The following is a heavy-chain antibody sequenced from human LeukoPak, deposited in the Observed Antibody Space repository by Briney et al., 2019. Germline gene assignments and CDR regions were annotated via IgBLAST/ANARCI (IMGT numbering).Heavy chain of an antibody. CDR2: ISSSSSTI. CDR1: GFTFSSYS. CDR3: ARASYYDFWSGYSGDYYYYMDV. D-gene: IGHD3-3*01. J-gene: IGHJ6*03. V-gene: IGHV3-48*02. Sequence: GGSLRLSCAASGFTFSSYSMNWVRQAPGKGLEWVSYISSSSSTIYYADSVKGRFTISRDNAKNSLYLQMNSLRDEDTAVYYCARASYYDFWSGYSGDYYYYMDVWGKGTTVTVSS.